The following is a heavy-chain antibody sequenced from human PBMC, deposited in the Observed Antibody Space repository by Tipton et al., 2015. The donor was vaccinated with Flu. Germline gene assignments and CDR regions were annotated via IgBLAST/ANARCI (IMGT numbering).Heavy chain of an antibody. CDR2: IYYSGST. CDR3: ARFISIAAVADY. J-gene: IGHJ4*02. CDR1: GGSISSSSYY. V-gene: IGHV4-39*07. D-gene: IGHD6-13*01. Sequence: TLSLTCTVSGGSISSSSYYWGWIRQPPGKGLEWIGSIYYSGSTYYNPSLKSRVTISVDTSMNQFSLKLSSVTAADTAVYYCARFISIAAVADYWGQGTLVTVSS.